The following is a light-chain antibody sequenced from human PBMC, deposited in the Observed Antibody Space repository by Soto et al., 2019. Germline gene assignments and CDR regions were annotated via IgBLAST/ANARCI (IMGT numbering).Light chain of an antibody. CDR2: AAS. CDR3: QQYYSYPPIT. J-gene: IGKJ5*01. Sequence: DIQMTQAPSSVSASVGGRSTNTCRVSQGISSWLAWYQQKPGKAPKLLIYAASTLQSGVPSRFSGSGSGTDFTLTISCLQSEDFATYYCQQYYSYPPITFGQGTRLEI. CDR1: QGISSW. V-gene: IGKV1-12*01.